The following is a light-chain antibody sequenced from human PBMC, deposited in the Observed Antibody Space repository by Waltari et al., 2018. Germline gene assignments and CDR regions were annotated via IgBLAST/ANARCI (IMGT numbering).Light chain of an antibody. CDR3: QAWDNSFVL. J-gene: IGLJ2*01. V-gene: IGLV3-1*01. CDR1: HLGDTY. Sequence: SYQLTQPPSVSVSPGQTPTIPCSGAHLGDTYVCWYQQKPGQSPVLVMYQDKKRPSGIPERFSGSNSGNTATLTISGTQAADEADYYCQAWDNSFVLFGGGTKLTVL. CDR2: QDK.